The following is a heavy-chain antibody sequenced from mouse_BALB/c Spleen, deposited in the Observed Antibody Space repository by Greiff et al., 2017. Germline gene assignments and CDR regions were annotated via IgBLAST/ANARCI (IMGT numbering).Heavy chain of an antibody. CDR1: GFTFSSFG. Sequence: EVKLMESGGGLVQPGGSRKLSCAASGFTFSSFGMHWVRQAPEKGLEWVAYISSGSSTIYYADTVKGRFTISRDNPKNTLFLQMTSLRSEDTAMYYCASHGNGNAMDYWGQGTSVTVSS. CDR3: ASHGNGNAMDY. J-gene: IGHJ4*01. D-gene: IGHD2-1*01. V-gene: IGHV5-17*02. CDR2: ISSGSSTI.